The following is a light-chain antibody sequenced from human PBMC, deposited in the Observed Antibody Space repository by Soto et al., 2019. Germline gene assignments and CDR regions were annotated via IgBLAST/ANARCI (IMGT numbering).Light chain of an antibody. Sequence: EIVMTQSPATLSVSPGERATLSCRASQSVSSSLAWYQQKPGQAPRLLIYGASTGATGIPARFSGSGSGTDFSLTISSLQSEDFAVYYCLQYHNWPLTFGGGTKVEIK. V-gene: IGKV3-15*01. CDR2: GAS. J-gene: IGKJ4*01. CDR3: LQYHNWPLT. CDR1: QSVSSS.